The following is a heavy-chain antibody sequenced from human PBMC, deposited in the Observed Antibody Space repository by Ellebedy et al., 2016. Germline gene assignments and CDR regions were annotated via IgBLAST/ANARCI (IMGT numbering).Heavy chain of an antibody. CDR1: GGSNHA. J-gene: IGHJ2*01. D-gene: IGHD2-15*01. V-gene: IGHV1-69*13. Sequence: ASVKVSCKASGGSNHAISWVRQAPGQGLEWMGGIIPMFGTTNYAQKFQGRVTITADESTRTAYMELSSLRSEDLTVYYCASGGRGYFDLWGRGTLVTVSS. CDR3: ASGGRGYFDL. CDR2: IIPMFGTT.